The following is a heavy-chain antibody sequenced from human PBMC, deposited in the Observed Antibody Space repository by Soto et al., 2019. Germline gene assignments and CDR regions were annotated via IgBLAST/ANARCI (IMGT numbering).Heavy chain of an antibody. J-gene: IGHJ4*02. Sequence: QVQLVQSGAEVKKPGSSVKVSCKASGGTFSSYAISWVRQAPGQGLEWMGGIIPIFGTANYAQKFQGRVTIXXDXSXITAYMELSSLRSEDTAVYYCASVRPTSVAPPAVGDWGQGTLVTVSS. CDR1: GGTFSSYA. V-gene: IGHV1-69*12. CDR3: ASVRPTSVAPPAVGD. CDR2: IIPIFGTA. D-gene: IGHD2-15*01.